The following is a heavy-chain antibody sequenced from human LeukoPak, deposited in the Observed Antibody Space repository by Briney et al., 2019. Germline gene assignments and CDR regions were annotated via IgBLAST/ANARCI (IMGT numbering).Heavy chain of an antibody. D-gene: IGHD3-3*01. Sequence: GSVKVSCKASGYTFTGYYMHWVRQAPGQGLEWMGWINPNSGGTNYAQKFQGRVTMTRDTSISTAYMELSRLRSDDTAVYYCARHAPDYDFWSGYYSPDYWGQGTLVTVSS. CDR2: INPNSGGT. CDR1: GYTFTGYY. J-gene: IGHJ4*02. V-gene: IGHV1-2*02. CDR3: ARHAPDYDFWSGYYSPDY.